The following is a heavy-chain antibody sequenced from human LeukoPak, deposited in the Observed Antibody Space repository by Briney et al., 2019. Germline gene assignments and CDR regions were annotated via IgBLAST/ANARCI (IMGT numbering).Heavy chain of an antibody. J-gene: IGHJ5*02. D-gene: IGHD4-17*01. V-gene: IGHV3-23*01. Sequence: PGGSLRLSCAASGFXFSNYAISWVRQAPGKGLEWVSAISGSGGSSYYADSVKGRFTISRENSKNTLYLQVNSLRAEDTAVYYCAKIPHGDYVKWFDPWGQGTLVTVSS. CDR2: ISGSGGSS. CDR3: AKIPHGDYVKWFDP. CDR1: GFXFSNYA.